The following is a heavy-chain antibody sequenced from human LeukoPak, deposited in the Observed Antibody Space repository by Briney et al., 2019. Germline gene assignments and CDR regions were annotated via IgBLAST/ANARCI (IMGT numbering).Heavy chain of an antibody. CDR2: IKQDGNEK. V-gene: IGHV3-7*05. J-gene: IGHJ4*02. Sequence: GGSLRLSCAASGFTFRSYWMSWVRQATGKGLEWVANIKQDGNEKYYVDSVKGRFTISRDNAKNSLYLQMNSLRAEDTAVYYCARDQRYCSSSSCPWEPFDYWGQGTLVTVSS. CDR1: GFTFRSYW. D-gene: IGHD2-2*01. CDR3: ARDQRYCSSSSCPWEPFDY.